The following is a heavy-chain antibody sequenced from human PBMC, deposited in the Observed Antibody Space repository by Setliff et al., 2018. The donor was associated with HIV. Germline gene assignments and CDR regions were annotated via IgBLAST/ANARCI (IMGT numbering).Heavy chain of an antibody. CDR1: GGSISSGSYY. J-gene: IGHJ4*02. D-gene: IGHD6-19*01. CDR3: ATGSGWPLLGY. V-gene: IGHV4-61*09. Sequence: PSETLSLTCTVSGGSISSGSYYWSWIRQPAGKGLEWIGHIYTSGSTNYKPSLKSRVTISVDTPKNQFSLRLSSVTAADTAVYYCATGSGWPLLGYWGQGTLVTVSS. CDR2: IYTSGST.